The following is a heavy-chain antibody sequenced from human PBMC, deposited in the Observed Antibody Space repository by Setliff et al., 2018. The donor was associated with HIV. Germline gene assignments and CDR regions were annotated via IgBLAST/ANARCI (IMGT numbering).Heavy chain of an antibody. V-gene: IGHV4-59*01. CDR3: AQLGMVDDFDY. CDR2: IYSSGST. CDR1: GGSISSNY. J-gene: IGHJ4*02. D-gene: IGHD1-1*01. Sequence: SETLSLTCTVSGGSISSNYWSWIRQPPGQGLEWIGYIYSSGSTNYNPSLKSRVTISVDTSKNHFSLKLRSVTAADTAVYYCAQLGMVDDFDYWGQGTLVTVSS.